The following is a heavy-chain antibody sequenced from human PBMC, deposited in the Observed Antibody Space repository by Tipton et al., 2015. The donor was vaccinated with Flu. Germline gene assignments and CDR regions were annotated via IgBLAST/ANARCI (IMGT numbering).Heavy chain of an antibody. CDR1: GFTFSSYS. CDR3: ARGRRYGDYIFDY. V-gene: IGHV3-21*01. Sequence: QLVQSGGGLVKPGGSLRLSCAASGFTFSSYSMNWVRQAPGKGLEWVSSISSSSSYIYYADSVKGRFTISRDNAKNSLYLQMNSLRAEDTAVYYCARGRRYGDYIFDYWGQGTLVTVSS. D-gene: IGHD4-17*01. J-gene: IGHJ4*02. CDR2: ISSSSSYI.